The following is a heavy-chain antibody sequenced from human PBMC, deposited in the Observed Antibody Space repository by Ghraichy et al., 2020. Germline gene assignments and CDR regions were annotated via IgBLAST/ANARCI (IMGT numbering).Heavy chain of an antibody. CDR1: GVSIKSHH. V-gene: IGHV4-4*07. Sequence: SETLSHTCSVSGVSIKSHHWSWVRQSAEKGLEWIGRISSSGDINNNPSFKSRVTVSFVTSNNQFSLRLNSVTATDTGVYYCVRESSNRSWPKFYFDLWGQGVLVAVSS. CDR3: VRESSNRSWPKFYFDL. CDR2: ISSSGDI. D-gene: IGHD2-8*01. J-gene: IGHJ4*01.